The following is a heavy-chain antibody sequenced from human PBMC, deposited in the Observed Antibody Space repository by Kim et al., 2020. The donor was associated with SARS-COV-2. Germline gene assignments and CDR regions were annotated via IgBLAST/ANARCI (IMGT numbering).Heavy chain of an antibody. CDR3: TRVVEALPRLRYFDWYSYGMDV. CDR2: IRSKAYGGTT. CDR1: GFTFGDYA. Sequence: GGSLRLSCTASGFTFGDYAMSWFRQAPGKGLEWVGFIRSKAYGGTTEYAASVKGRFTISRDDSKSIAYLQMNSLKTEDTAVYYCTRVVEALPRLRYFDWYSYGMDVWGQGTTVTVSS. J-gene: IGHJ6*02. D-gene: IGHD3-9*01. V-gene: IGHV3-49*03.